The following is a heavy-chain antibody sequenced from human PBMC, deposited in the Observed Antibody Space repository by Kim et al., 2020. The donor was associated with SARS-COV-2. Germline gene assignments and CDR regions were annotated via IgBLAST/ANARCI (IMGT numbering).Heavy chain of an antibody. CDR2: IRPSANAT. D-gene: IGHD2-2*01. CDR3: ARDTHPAVSSSWYDC. Sequence: ASVKVSCKASGFTLTNNYLHWVRQAPEQGLEWMGMIRPSANATMFAQQFQGRVTMTWDTSTSTIFMGLSRLTSEDSAMYYCARDTHPAVSSSWYDCWGQGTLVTVSS. J-gene: IGHJ5*01. CDR1: GFTLTNNY. V-gene: IGHV1-46*01.